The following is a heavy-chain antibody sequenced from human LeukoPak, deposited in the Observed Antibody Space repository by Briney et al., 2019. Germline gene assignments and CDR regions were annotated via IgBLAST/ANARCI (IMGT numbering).Heavy chain of an antibody. CDR2: LTFGGGST. CDR3: AKGRTEYAYTSDALDV. J-gene: IGHJ3*01. V-gene: IGHV3-23*01. CDR1: GFTFSIYA. D-gene: IGHD2-2*02. Sequence: GGSLRLSCAASGFTFSIYAMSWVRQAPGKGLQWVSTLTFGGGSTYYADSVKGRFTISRDNAKNTLYLQMNSLRAEDTAVYYCAKGRTEYAYTSDALDVWGHGTMITVSS.